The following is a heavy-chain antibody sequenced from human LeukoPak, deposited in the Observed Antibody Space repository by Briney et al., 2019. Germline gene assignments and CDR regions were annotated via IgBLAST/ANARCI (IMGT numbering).Heavy chain of an antibody. D-gene: IGHD3-22*01. J-gene: IGHJ3*02. CDR2: IWFDGIRK. Sequence: PGRSLRLSCAASGFTFSNYGMHSVRQVPGKGLEWVAAIWFDGIRKYYADSVKGRLTISRDNSKNTLYLQMNSLRAEDTAVYYCARDLEDSSPFGAFDMWGQGTMVTVSS. CDR1: GFTFSNYG. CDR3: ARDLEDSSPFGAFDM. V-gene: IGHV3-33*01.